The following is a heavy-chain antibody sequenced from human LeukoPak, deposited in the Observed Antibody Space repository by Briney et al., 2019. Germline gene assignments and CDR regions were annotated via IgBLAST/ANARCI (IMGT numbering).Heavy chain of an antibody. CDR1: GFTFSSYW. D-gene: IGHD5-12*01. V-gene: IGHV3-7*01. J-gene: IGHJ5*02. Sequence: GGSLRLSCAASGFTFSSYWMSWVRQAPGKGPEWVANIKQDGSEKYYVDSVKGRFTISRDNAKNSLYLQMNSLRAEDTAVYYCARAPYSGYAQRNWFDPWGQGTLVTVSS. CDR3: ARAPYSGYAQRNWFDP. CDR2: IKQDGSEK.